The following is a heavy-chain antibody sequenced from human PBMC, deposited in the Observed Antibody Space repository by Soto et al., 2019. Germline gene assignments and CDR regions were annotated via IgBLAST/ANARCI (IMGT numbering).Heavy chain of an antibody. V-gene: IGHV1-3*01. CDR3: GRGPSGGSFDF. CDR1: GYSFTSYF. Sequence: ASVKVSCKASGYSFTSYFIHWMRQAPGQRLEWMAWINPGNGDTRYSQNLQGRVTITRDTSANTVYMGVSSLTSEDTAVYYCGRGPSGGSFDFWARGTLVTVSS. J-gene: IGHJ4*02. CDR2: INPGNGDT.